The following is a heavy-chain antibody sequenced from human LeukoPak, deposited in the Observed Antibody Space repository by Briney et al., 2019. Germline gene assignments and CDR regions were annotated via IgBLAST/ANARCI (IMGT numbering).Heavy chain of an antibody. CDR1: GASISGSGYY. D-gene: IGHD1-26*01. V-gene: IGHV4-39*01. Sequence: PSETLSLTCAVSGASISGSGYYWGWIRQPPGKGLEWIGNIYYSGSTYYNASLQSRVTISIDMSKNEFSLRLNSVTAADTAMYYCAKSGGYGLIDYWGQGTLVTVSS. CDR3: AKSGGYGLIDY. CDR2: IYYSGST. J-gene: IGHJ4*02.